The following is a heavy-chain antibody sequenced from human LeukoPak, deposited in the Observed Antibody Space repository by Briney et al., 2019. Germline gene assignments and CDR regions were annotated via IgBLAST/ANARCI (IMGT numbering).Heavy chain of an antibody. J-gene: IGHJ2*01. V-gene: IGHV4-4*07. CDR2: IYTSGNT. CDR1: GGSISRHY. CDR3: ARDPTGWVFDL. D-gene: IGHD3-16*01. Sequence: SETLSLTCTVSGGSISRHYWSWIRQPAGKGLEWIGRIYTSGNTNYNPSLKSRVTISLDTSKNQLSLRLTSVTAADTALYYCARDPTGWVFDLWGSGTLVTVSS.